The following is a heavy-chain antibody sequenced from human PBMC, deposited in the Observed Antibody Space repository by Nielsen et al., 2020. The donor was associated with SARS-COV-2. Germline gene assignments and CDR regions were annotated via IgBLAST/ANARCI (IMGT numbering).Heavy chain of an antibody. CDR2: ISTSSSPK. V-gene: IGHV3-48*04. Sequence: GESLKISCAASGFTFSSYSMNWVRQAQGKGLEWVSYISTSSSPKYYADSVKGRFIISRDNAKNSLYLQMNSLGAEDTAVYYCARCAYYYDSSGYPHPTLFDYWGQGTLDTVSS. CDR1: GFTFSSYS. J-gene: IGHJ4*02. D-gene: IGHD3-22*01. CDR3: ARCAYYYDSSGYPHPTLFDY.